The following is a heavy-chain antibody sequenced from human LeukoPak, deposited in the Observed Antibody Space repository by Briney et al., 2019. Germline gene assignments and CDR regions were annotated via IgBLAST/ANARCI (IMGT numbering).Heavy chain of an antibody. J-gene: IGHJ6*04. CDR2: ISSSSSYT. Sequence: GGSLRLSCAASGFTFSDYYVSWISQAPGKGLEWVSYISSSSSYTNYADSVKGRFTISRDNAKNSLYLQMNSLRAEDTAVYYCARDFPNYDILTGYSYYYYGMDVWGKGTTVTVSS. CDR1: GFTFSDYY. V-gene: IGHV3-11*06. D-gene: IGHD3-9*01. CDR3: ARDFPNYDILTGYSYYYYGMDV.